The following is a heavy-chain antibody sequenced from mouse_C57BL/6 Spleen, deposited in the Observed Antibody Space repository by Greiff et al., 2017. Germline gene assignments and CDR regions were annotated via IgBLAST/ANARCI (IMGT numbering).Heavy chain of an antibody. CDR2: INPNNGGT. Sequence: VQLQQSGPELVKPGASVKISCKASGYTFTDYYMNWVKQSHGKSLEWIGDINPNNGGTSYNQKFKGKATLTVDKSSSTAYMELRSLTSEDSAVYYCASTNWNVYFDYWGQGTTLTVSA. D-gene: IGHD4-1*02. CDR1: GYTFTDYY. V-gene: IGHV1-26*01. CDR3: ASTNWNVYFDY. J-gene: IGHJ2*01.